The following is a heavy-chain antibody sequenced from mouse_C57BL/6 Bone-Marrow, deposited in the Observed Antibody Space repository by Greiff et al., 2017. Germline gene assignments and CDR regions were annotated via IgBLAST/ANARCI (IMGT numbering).Heavy chain of an antibody. CDR2: ISSGGSYT. J-gene: IGHJ1*03. CDR1: GFTFSSYG. Sequence: EVQGVESGGDLVKPGGSLKLSCAASGFTFSSYGMSWVRQTPDKGLEWVATISSGGSYTYYPDSVKGRVTISRDNAKTTLYLQMSRLKSEDPAMYYCAREDDYWYFDVEGTGTAITVTS. CDR3: AREDDYWYFDV. V-gene: IGHV5-6*01.